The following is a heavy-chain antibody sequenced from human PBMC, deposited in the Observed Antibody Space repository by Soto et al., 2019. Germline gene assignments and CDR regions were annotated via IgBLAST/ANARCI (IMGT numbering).Heavy chain of an antibody. CDR2: INPNSGGT. D-gene: IGHD2-8*01. CDR1: GYTFTGYY. V-gene: IGHV1-2*02. CDR3: ARDLSPGGSTNPEDYYFHGMDV. Sequence: ASVKVSCKASGYTFTGYYMHWVRQAPGQGLEWMGWINPNSGGTNYAQKFQGRVTMTRDTSISTAYMELSRLRSDDTGVYYCARDLSPGGSTNPEDYYFHGMDVWGEGTTVTVSS. J-gene: IGHJ6*04.